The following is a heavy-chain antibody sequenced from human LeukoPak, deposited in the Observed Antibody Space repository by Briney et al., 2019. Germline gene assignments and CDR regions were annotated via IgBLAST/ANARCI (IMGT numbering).Heavy chain of an antibody. D-gene: IGHD1-1*01. CDR3: GGNWSDFDY. CDR2: IFLGETT. J-gene: IGHJ4*02. CDR1: GGSISSSSYY. V-gene: IGHV4-39*07. Sequence: SETLSLTCTVSGGSISSSSYYWGWIRQPPGKGLEWVASIFLGETTYYNPSLKTRLTISVDTSKNQFSLKLNSVTAADTAVYYCGGNWSDFDYWGQGILVTVSS.